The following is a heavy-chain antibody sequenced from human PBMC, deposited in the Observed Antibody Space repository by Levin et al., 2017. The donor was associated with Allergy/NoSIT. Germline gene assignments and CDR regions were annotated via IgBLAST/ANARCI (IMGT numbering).Heavy chain of an antibody. Sequence: SETLSLTCAVYGGSFSGYYWSWIRQPPGKGLEWIGEINHSGSTNYNPSLKSRVTISVDTSKNQFSLKLSSVTAADTAVYYCARVPYEGTTGTGGEPQNVGAFDPWGQGTLVTVSS. CDR3: ARVPYEGTTGTGGEPQNVGAFDP. CDR1: GGSFSGYY. CDR2: INHSGST. D-gene: IGHD1-1*01. V-gene: IGHV4-34*01. J-gene: IGHJ5*02.